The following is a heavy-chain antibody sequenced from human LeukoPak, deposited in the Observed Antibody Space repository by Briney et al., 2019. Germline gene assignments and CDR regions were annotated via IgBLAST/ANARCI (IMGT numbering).Heavy chain of an antibody. V-gene: IGHV3-23*01. Sequence: GGTLRLSCAASGFTFSSDGMSWVRQAPGRGLEWVSAISGGGGSTYYADSVKGRFTISRDNSKNTLYLQMNSLRAEDTAVYYCAKVTGGYNTEIDYWGQGTLVTVSS. D-gene: IGHD5-24*01. CDR3: AKVTGGYNTEIDY. CDR1: GFTFSSDG. CDR2: ISGGGGST. J-gene: IGHJ4*02.